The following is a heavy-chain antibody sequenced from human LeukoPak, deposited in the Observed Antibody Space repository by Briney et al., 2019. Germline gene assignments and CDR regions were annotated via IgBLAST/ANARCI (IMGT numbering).Heavy chain of an antibody. V-gene: IGHV4-39*07. CDR3: ADGDPYYFDY. Sequence: SQTPSPTCPVSGRSITSSSSSWGWIRPPPRKGLEWIGSIYYSGSTYYNPSLKSRVTISVDTSKNQFSLKLSSVTAADTAVYYCADGDPYYFDYWGQGTLVTVSS. J-gene: IGHJ4*02. CDR2: IYYSGST. CDR1: GRSITSSSSS. D-gene: IGHD4-17*01.